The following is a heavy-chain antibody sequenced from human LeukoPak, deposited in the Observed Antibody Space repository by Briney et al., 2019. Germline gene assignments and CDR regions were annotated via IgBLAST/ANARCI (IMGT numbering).Heavy chain of an antibody. CDR3: ARAQLERRGYYYYMDV. J-gene: IGHJ6*03. CDR2: IYSGGST. Sequence: GGSLRLSCAASGFTVSSNYMSWARQAPGKGLEWVSVIYSGGSTYYADSVKGRFTISRDNSKNTLYLQMNSLRAEDTAVYYCARAQLERRGYYYYMDVWGKGTTVTVSS. D-gene: IGHD1-1*01. CDR1: GFTVSSNY. V-gene: IGHV3-66*01.